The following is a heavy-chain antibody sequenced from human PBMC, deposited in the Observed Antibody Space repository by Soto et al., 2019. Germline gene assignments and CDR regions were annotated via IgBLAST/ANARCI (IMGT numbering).Heavy chain of an antibody. Sequence: QLQLQESGPGLVKPSETLSLTCTVSGGSISSSRLYWGWIRQPPGKGLEWIGSTSYSGGTFYNPSLKSRVTISVDTSKNQFSLNLSSVTAADTAVYYCAVVTYPTDYWGQGTLVTVSS. CDR3: AVVTYPTDY. J-gene: IGHJ4*02. D-gene: IGHD2-15*01. V-gene: IGHV4-39*01. CDR2: TSYSGGT. CDR1: GGSISSSRLY.